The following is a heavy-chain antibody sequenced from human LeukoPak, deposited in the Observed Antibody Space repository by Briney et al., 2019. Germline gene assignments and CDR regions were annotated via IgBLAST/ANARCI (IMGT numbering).Heavy chain of an antibody. CDR1: GFTFSSYA. D-gene: IGHD5-12*01. J-gene: IGHJ3*02. Sequence: PGGSLTLSCAASGFTFSSYAMHWVRQAPCKGLELVSVISYDGSNKYYADSVKGRFNICRDNSKNTLYLKLNSLRAEDTAVYYCARVXKLLHAWGAFDIWGQGTMVTVSS. V-gene: IGHV3-30*14. CDR2: ISYDGSNK. CDR3: ARVXKLLHAWGAFDI.